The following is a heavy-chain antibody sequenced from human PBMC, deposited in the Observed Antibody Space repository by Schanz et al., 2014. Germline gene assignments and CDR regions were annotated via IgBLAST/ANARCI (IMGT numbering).Heavy chain of an antibody. CDR1: GFPFSDYF. V-gene: IGHV3-11*04. CDR3: AKTLFPGGTQTFGN. J-gene: IGHJ4*02. D-gene: IGHD2-8*02. CDR2: IGNGGVTI. Sequence: QVQLVDSGGGLVKPGGSLRLSCTASGFPFSDYFMAWIRQPPGRGLEWVSYIGNGGVTIYYADSVKGRFTVSRDNAENALYLQMNSLRAEDTGLYFCAKTLFPGGTQTFGNWGRGTLVTVSS.